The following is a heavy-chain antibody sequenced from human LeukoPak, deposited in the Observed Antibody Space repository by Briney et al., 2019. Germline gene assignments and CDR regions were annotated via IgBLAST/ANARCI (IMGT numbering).Heavy chain of an antibody. CDR3: ARDLVSVTAMASFDY. D-gene: IGHD5-18*01. V-gene: IGHV3-30*02. J-gene: IGHJ4*02. CDR2: LRYDGSSK. CDR1: GFTFSSYG. Sequence: GGSLRLSCAASGFTFSSYGMHWVRQAPGKGLEWVTFLRYDGSSKYYADSVKGRFTISRDNSKNTLYLQMNSLRAEDTAVYYCARDLVSVTAMASFDYWGQGTLVTVSS.